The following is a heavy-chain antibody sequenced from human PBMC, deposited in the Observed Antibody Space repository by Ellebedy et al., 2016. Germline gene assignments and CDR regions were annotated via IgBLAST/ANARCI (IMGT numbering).Heavy chain of an antibody. CDR3: ARNNYTSGT. J-gene: IGHJ5*01. D-gene: IGHD3-10*01. CDR2: ITPTGGT. CDR1: GGSVSSDNYQ. V-gene: IGHV4-61*01. Sequence: SETLSLTCTVSGGSVSSDNYQWFWIRQPPGKGLEWIGQITPTGGTNYRPSLKSRVTISADTSKNQFSLKLTSVTAADTAVYYCARNNYTSGTWGQGTLVTVSS.